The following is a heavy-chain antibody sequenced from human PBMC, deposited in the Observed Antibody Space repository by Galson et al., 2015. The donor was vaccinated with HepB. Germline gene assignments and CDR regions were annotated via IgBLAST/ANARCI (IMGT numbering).Heavy chain of an antibody. CDR3: ARDKEARGSNWFDP. Sequence: CAISGDSVSSNSAAWNWIRQSPSRGLEWLGRTYYRSKWYNDYAVSVKSRITINPDTSKNQFSLQLNSVTPEDTAVYYCARDKEARGSNWFDPWGQGTLVTVSS. CDR2: TYYRSKWYN. CDR1: GDSVSSNSAA. V-gene: IGHV6-1*01. J-gene: IGHJ5*02. D-gene: IGHD1-26*01.